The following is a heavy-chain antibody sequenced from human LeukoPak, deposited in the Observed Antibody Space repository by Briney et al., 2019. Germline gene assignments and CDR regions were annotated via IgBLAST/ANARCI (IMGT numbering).Heavy chain of an antibody. CDR1: GYTFTSYG. CDR3: ARRTGTYYDFWSGYYTGNWFDP. V-gene: IGHV1-18*01. J-gene: IGHJ5*02. CDR2: ISAYNGNT. D-gene: IGHD3-3*01. Sequence: ASVKVSCKASGYTFTSYGISSVRQAPGQGLEWMGWISAYNGNTNYAQKLQGRVTMTTDTSTSTAYMELRSLRSDDTAVYYCARRTGTYYDFWSGYYTGNWFDPWGQGTLVTVSS.